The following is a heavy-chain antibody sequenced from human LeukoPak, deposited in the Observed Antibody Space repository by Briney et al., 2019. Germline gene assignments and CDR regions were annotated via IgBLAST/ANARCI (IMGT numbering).Heavy chain of an antibody. D-gene: IGHD1-7*01. V-gene: IGHV1-24*01. J-gene: IGHJ3*02. CDR3: ATDRTGTTANAFDI. CDR2: FDPEDGET. CDR1: GYTFTGYY. Sequence: ASVKVSCKASGYTFTGYYMHWVRQAPGQGLEWMGGFDPEDGETIYAQKFQGRVTMTEDTSTDTAYMELSSLRSEDTAVYYCATDRTGTTANAFDIWGQGTMVTVSS.